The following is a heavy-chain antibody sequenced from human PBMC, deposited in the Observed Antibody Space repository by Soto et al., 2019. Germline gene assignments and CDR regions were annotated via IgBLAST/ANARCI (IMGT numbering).Heavy chain of an antibody. CDR2: IYYSGST. CDR1: GGSISSGGYY. CDR3: ARGLLVRGVTYYFDY. J-gene: IGHJ4*02. D-gene: IGHD3-10*01. V-gene: IGHV4-31*03. Sequence: QVQLQESGPGLVKPSQTLSLTCTVSGGSISSGGYYWSWIRQHPGKGLEWIGYIYYSGSTYYNPSLKSRVTISVDTSKNQFSLKLSSVTAADTAVYCCARGLLVRGVTYYFDYWGQGTLVTVSS.